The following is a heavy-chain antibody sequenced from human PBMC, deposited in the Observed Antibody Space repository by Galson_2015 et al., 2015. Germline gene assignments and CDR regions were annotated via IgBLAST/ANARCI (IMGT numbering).Heavy chain of an antibody. CDR3: ARVGSNSGYDYFDY. V-gene: IGHV4-59*01. CDR2: IYYSGST. CDR1: GGSISSYS. J-gene: IGHJ4*02. Sequence: ETLSLTCTVSGGSISSYSWSWIRQPPGKGLEWIGYIYYSGSTNYNPSLKSRVTMSVDTSKNQFSLKLSSVTAADTAVYYCARVGSNSGYDYFDYWGQGTLVTVSS. D-gene: IGHD5-12*01.